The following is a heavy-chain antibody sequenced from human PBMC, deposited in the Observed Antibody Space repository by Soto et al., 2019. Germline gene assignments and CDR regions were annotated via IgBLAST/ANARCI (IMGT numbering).Heavy chain of an antibody. CDR2: ISSSGSTR. J-gene: IGHJ4*02. Sequence: GGSLRLSCAASGFTFSSYEMNWVRQAPGKGLEWVSYISSSGSTRYYADSVKGRFTISRDNAKNSLYLQMNSLRAEDTAVYYCARAEVYSSSWFDYWGQGTLVTVSS. CDR1: GFTFSSYE. CDR3: ARAEVYSSSWFDY. D-gene: IGHD6-13*01. V-gene: IGHV3-48*03.